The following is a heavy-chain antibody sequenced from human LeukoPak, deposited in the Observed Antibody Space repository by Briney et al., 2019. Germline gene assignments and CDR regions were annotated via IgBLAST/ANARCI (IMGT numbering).Heavy chain of an antibody. CDR2: INHSGST. CDR3: ARGGPLRYFDWLPYFAY. D-gene: IGHD3-9*01. Sequence: SETLSLTCAVYGGSFSGYYWSWIRQPLGKGLEWIGEINHSGSTNYNPSLKSRVTISVDTSKTQFSLKLSSVTATDTAVYYCARGGPLRYFDWLPYFAYWGQGTLVTVSS. V-gene: IGHV4-34*01. CDR1: GGSFSGYY. J-gene: IGHJ4*02.